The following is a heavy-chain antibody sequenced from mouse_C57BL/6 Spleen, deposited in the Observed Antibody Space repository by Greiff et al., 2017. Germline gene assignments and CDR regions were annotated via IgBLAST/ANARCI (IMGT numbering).Heavy chain of an antibody. J-gene: IGHJ2*01. D-gene: IGHD1-1*01. CDR1: GYTFTDYN. V-gene: IGHV1-22*01. CDR3: ARGDYYGSSSFDY. CDR2: INPNNGGT. Sequence: EVQLQESGPELVKPGASVKMSCKASGYTFTDYNMHWVKQSHGKSLEWIGYINPNNGGTSYNQKFKGKATLTVNKSSSTAYMELRSLTSEDSAVYYCARGDYYGSSSFDYWGQGTTLTVSS.